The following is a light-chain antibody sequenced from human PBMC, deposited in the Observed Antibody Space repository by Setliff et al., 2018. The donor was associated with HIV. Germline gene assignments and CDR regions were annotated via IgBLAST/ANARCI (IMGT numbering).Light chain of an antibody. CDR2: DVS. V-gene: IGLV2-23*02. Sequence: QSALTQPASVSGSPGQSITISCTGTSSDVGGYNFVAWYQQHPGQAPKLLIYDVSNRPSGVSNRFSGSKSGNTASLTISGLQAEDEADYYCCSYADTSTYVFGTGTKVTVL. CDR3: CSYADTSTYV. CDR1: SSDVGGYNF. J-gene: IGLJ1*01.